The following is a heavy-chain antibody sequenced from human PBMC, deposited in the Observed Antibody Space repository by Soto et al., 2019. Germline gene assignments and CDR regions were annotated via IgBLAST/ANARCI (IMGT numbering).Heavy chain of an antibody. CDR1: GFSLTTGGVA. CDR3: AHSEGSGADCCSRLYFCL. D-gene: IGHD2-21*02. Sequence: QITLKESGHTLVKPTQTLTLTCTFSGFSLTTGGVAVGWIRQPPGKAMEWLALIYWDDDKRYSTSLQSRLAHTNNTSKTQVLLTMTDMDPVATATYYCAHSEGSGADCCSRLYFCLWGRGTRVTVS. V-gene: IGHV2-5*02. J-gene: IGHJ2*01. CDR2: IYWDDDK.